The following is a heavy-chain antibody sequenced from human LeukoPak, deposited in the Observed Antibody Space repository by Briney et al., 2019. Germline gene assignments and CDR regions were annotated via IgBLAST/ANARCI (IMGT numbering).Heavy chain of an antibody. CDR2: IYSGGST. CDR3: AKDLSPTRRAARPDY. CDR1: GFTVSSNY. J-gene: IGHJ4*02. D-gene: IGHD6-6*01. V-gene: IGHV3-66*01. Sequence: GGSLRLSCAASGFTVSSNYMTWVRQAPGKGLEWVSVIYSGGSTYYADSVKGRFTISRDNSENTLYLYMNSLRAEGTAVYYCAKDLSPTRRAARPDYWGQGTLVTVSS.